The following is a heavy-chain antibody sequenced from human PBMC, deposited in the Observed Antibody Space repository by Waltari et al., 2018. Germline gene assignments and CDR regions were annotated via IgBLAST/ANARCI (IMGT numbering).Heavy chain of an antibody. CDR1: GGSVNTHH. CDR2: AHYSGST. Sequence: QVQLQESGPGRVEPSETLSLTCSVSGGSVNTHHWNWIRQTPEKGLEWIGYAHYSGSTYYNPSLESRVAISVDTSKNEVSLKVTSLTAADTAVYYCARWAATATILINAFDIWGQGTTVTVSS. V-gene: IGHV4-59*02. CDR3: ARWAATATILINAFDI. J-gene: IGHJ3*02. D-gene: IGHD1-1*01.